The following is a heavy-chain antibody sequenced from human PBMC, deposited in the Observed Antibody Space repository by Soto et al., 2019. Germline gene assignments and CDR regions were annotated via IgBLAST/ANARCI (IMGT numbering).Heavy chain of an antibody. Sequence: EVQLVESGGGLVKPGGSLRLSCAASGFTFRDYSLNWVRQAPGKGLEWVSSITSKSTYIYYADSVKGRFTISRDNAKSSLYLQMDSLRADDTAVYFCARSGVAGLDSWGQGTLVTVSS. CDR1: GFTFRDYS. J-gene: IGHJ5*01. CDR2: ITSKSTYI. CDR3: ARSGVAGLDS. D-gene: IGHD2-8*01. V-gene: IGHV3-21*06.